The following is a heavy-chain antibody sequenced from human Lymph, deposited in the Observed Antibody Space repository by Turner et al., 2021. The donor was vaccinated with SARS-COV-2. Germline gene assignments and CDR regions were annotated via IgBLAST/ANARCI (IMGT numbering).Heavy chain of an antibody. CDR1: GFTFSNYA. J-gene: IGHJ5*02. Sequence: QVQLVESGGGVVQPGRSLRLSCAASGFTFSNYAMHWVRQAPGKGLEWVALISYDGSNKYYADSVKGRFTISRDNSKNTLYLQMNSLRAEDTAVYYCARSSIAARSWFDPWGQGTLVTVSS. CDR2: ISYDGSNK. V-gene: IGHV3-30-3*01. CDR3: ARSSIAARSWFDP. D-gene: IGHD6-6*01.